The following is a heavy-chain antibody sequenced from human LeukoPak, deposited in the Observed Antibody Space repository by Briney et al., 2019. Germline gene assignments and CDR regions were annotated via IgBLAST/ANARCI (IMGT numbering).Heavy chain of an antibody. CDR1: GGTFSSYA. CDR2: IIPILGIA. V-gene: IGHV1-69*04. Sequence: SVKVSCKASGGTFSSYAISWVRQAPGQGLEWMGRIIPILGIANYAQKFQGRVTITADKSTSTAYMELSSLRSDDTAVYYCARDRPPGIAVAGPYNWSDPWGQGTLVTVSS. CDR3: ARDRPPGIAVAGPYNWSDP. D-gene: IGHD6-19*01. J-gene: IGHJ5*02.